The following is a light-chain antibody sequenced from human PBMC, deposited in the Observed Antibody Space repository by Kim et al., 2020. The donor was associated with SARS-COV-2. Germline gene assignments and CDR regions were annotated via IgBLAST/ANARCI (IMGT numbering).Light chain of an antibody. V-gene: IGLV3-1*01. CDR3: QAWDSRQVV. Sequence: VSQGQTATWTCAGDGMGNKYVCWYKPKQGQSPILVINEDTKRPSGTPERFSGSNSGNTASLTITATQAMDEADYYCQAWDSRQVVFGGGTQLTVL. CDR2: EDT. CDR1: GMGNKY. J-gene: IGLJ2*01.